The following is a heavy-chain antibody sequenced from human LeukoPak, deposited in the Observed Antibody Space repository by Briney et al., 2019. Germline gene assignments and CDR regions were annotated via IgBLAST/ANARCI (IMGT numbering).Heavy chain of an antibody. CDR2: TNTNNGNP. V-gene: IGHV7-4-1*02. J-gene: IGHJ4*02. CDR1: GYIFSRYA. CDR3: GRDSNLDF. Sequence: GASVKLSCKTSGYIFSRYAIHWVRQAPGQGLEWMGWTNTNNGNPTYAQGFKGQLVFFLDTSANTAYLQISGLKAEDTAIYYCGRDSNLDFWGQGTLVTVSS. D-gene: IGHD1-14*01.